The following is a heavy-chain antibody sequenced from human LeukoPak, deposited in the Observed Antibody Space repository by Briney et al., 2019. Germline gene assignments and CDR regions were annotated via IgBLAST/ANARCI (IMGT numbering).Heavy chain of an antibody. J-gene: IGHJ4*02. D-gene: IGHD5-12*01. CDR2: INTDGSHT. Sequence: GGSLRLSCAASGLTFSSYWMHWVRQAPGKGLVWVSRINTDGSHTSYADSVKGRFTISRDNAKDSLYLQMNSLRDEDTAVYYCARSVAHFDYWGQGTLVSVSS. V-gene: IGHV3-74*01. CDR1: GLTFSSYW. CDR3: ARSVAHFDY.